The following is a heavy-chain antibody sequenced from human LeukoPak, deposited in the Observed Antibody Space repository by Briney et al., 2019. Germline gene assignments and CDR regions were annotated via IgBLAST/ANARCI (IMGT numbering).Heavy chain of an antibody. Sequence: GGSLRLSCEAYGFTFSSYAMSWVRQAPGKGLEWVSAISGSGGSTYYADSVKGRFTISRDNSKNTLYLEMNSLRAEDTAVYYCARGWGSSVYASAFDIWGQGTMVTISS. V-gene: IGHV3-23*01. CDR1: GFTFSSYA. CDR2: ISGSGGST. J-gene: IGHJ3*02. CDR3: ARGWGSSVYASAFDI. D-gene: IGHD3-22*01.